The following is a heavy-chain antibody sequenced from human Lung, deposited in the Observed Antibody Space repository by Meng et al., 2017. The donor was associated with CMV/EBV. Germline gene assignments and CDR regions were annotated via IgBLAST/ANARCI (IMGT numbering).Heavy chain of an antibody. CDR3: ARGINGGCGD. J-gene: IGHJ4*02. CDR1: GDIVSSNSAA. Sequence: QVQLKQSGPGLVKPSQTLPLTCAISGDIVSSNSAAWHWIRQSPSRGLEWLGRTYYRSKWYHEYAASVKSRITISPDTPKNQFSLQLNSMTPEDTAVYYCARGINGGCGDWGQGTLVTVSS. V-gene: IGHV6-1*01. D-gene: IGHD4-23*01. CDR2: TYYRSKWYH.